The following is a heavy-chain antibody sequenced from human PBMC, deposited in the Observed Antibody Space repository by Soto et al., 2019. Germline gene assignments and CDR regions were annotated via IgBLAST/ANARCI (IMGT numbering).Heavy chain of an antibody. CDR3: AKDPYSNSNPIVY. Sequence: PGGSLRLSCAASGFTFSSYGMHWVRQAPGKGLEWVAVISYDGSNKYYADSVKGRFTISRDNSKNTLYLQMNSLRAEDTAVYYCAKDPYSNSNPIVYWGQGTLVT. D-gene: IGHD4-4*01. J-gene: IGHJ4*02. CDR1: GFTFSSYG. V-gene: IGHV3-30*18. CDR2: ISYDGSNK.